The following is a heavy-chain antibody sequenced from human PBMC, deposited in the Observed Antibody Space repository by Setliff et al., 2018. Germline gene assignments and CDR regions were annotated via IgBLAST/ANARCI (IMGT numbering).Heavy chain of an antibody. J-gene: IGHJ4*02. V-gene: IGHV3-23*01. D-gene: IGHD3-10*01. CDR3: AKGKGPSTRGAQDY. CDR1: EFTFSRYG. Sequence: PGGSLRLSCAASEFTFSRYGMHWVRQAPGKGLEWVSAISGSGGSTYYADSVKGRFTISRDNSKNTLYLQMNSLRAEDTAVYYCAKGKGPSTRGAQDYWGQGTLVTGSS. CDR2: ISGSGGST.